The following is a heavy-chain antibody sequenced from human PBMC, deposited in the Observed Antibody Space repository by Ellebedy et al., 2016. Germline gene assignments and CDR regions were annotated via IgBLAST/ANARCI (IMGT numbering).Heavy chain of an antibody. D-gene: IGHD3-22*01. J-gene: IGHJ4*02. CDR1: GFTFSSYA. CDR2: ISYDGSNK. CDR3: ARGGYYDSSGYYYFEY. Sequence: GGSLRLSXAASGFTFSSYAMHWVRQAPGKGLEWVTFISYDGSNKFYADSVKGRFTISRDNSKNTLYLQMNSLRAEDTAVYYCARGGYYDSSGYYYFEYWGQGTLVTVSS. V-gene: IGHV3-30-3*01.